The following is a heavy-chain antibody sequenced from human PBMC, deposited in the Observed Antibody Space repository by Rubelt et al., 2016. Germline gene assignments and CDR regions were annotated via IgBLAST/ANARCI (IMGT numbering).Heavy chain of an antibody. J-gene: IGHJ3*02. D-gene: IGHD1-26*01. V-gene: IGHV3-33*05. CDR2: ISYDGSNK. CDR3: AREWEGLDI. Sequence: KGLEWVAVISYDGSNKYYADSVKGRFTISRDNSKNTLYLQMNSLRAEDTAVYYCAREWEGLDIWGQGTMVTVSS.